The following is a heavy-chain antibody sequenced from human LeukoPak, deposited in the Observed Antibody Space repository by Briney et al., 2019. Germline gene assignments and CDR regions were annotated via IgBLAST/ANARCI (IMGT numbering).Heavy chain of an antibody. CDR1: GFTFSSYA. V-gene: IGHV3-23*01. J-gene: IGHJ4*01. Sequence: GGSLRLSCAASGFTFSSYAMSWVRQAPGNGLEWVSAIGNSGGGTYYADSLQGRFTISRDNSKNTLYLQMNSLRAEDTAVYYCVKRYCSGGTCYSAFDYWGHGTLVTVSS. CDR3: VKRYCSGGTCYSAFDY. D-gene: IGHD2-15*01. CDR2: IGNSGGGT.